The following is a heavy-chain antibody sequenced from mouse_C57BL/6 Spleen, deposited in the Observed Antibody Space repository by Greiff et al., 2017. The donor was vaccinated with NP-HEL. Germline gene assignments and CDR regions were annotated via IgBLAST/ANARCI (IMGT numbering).Heavy chain of an antibody. Sequence: EVKVEESGPGMVKPSQSLSLTCTVTGYSITSGYDWHWIRHFPGNKLEWMGYISYSGSTNYNPSLKSRISITHDTSKNHFFLKLNSVTTEDTATDYCARGGSSYYAMDYWGQGTSVTVSS. J-gene: IGHJ4*01. CDR1: GYSITSGYD. CDR2: ISYSGST. CDR3: ARGGSSYYAMDY. V-gene: IGHV3-1*01. D-gene: IGHD1-1*01.